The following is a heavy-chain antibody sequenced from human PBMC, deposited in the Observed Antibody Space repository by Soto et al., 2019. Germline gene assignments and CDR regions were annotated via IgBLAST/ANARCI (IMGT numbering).Heavy chain of an antibody. CDR2: ISPYNGNT. CDR1: GYIFTSHG. Sequence: QIQLVQSGAEVENPGASVRVSCKTSGYIFTSHGVSWVRQSPGQGREWMGWISPYNGNTQYAQKFQDRLTMTTDTSTRTAYMELRSLRSEDTAVYYCAGTIDSSSWYNAHYWGQGTLVTVSS. J-gene: IGHJ4*02. D-gene: IGHD6-13*01. CDR3: AGTIDSSSWYNAHY. V-gene: IGHV1-18*04.